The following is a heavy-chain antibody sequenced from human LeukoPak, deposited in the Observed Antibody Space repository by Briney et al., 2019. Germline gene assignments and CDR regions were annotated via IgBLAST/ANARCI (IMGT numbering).Heavy chain of an antibody. D-gene: IGHD2-15*01. CDR2: ISYDGSNK. Sequence: GGSLRLSCAASGFTFSSYGMHWVRQAPGKGLEWVAVISYDGSNKYYADSVKGRFTISRDNSKNTLYPQMNSLRAEDTAVYYCAKDEDIVVVVAATQIDYWGQGTLVTVSS. CDR3: AKDEDIVVVVAATQIDY. J-gene: IGHJ4*02. V-gene: IGHV3-30*18. CDR1: GFTFSSYG.